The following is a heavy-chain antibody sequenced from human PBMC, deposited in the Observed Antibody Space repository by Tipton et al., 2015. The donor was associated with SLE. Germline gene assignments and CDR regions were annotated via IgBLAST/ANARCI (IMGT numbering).Heavy chain of an antibody. V-gene: IGHV4-59*12. CDR2: IYYSGRT. CDR1: GGSISSYY. J-gene: IGHJ4*02. Sequence: TLSLTCTVSGGSISSYYWNWIRQPPGKGLEWIGYIYYSGRTNYNPSLKSRVTISVDTSKNQFSLKLTSVTAADTAVYYCARGKYFDYWGQGTLVTVSS. CDR3: ARGKYFDY.